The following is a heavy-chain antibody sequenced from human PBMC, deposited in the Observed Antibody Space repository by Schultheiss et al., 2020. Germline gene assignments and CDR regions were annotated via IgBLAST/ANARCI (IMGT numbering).Heavy chain of an antibody. V-gene: IGHV3-23*01. Sequence: GGSLRLSCVASGFTFSNYAMSWVRQAPGKGLEWVSAMSGSGDMTYYADSVKGRFTISRDNSKNTLFLQMNSLRAEDTAVYYCAKDLIAFFGSLDCWGQGTLVTVSS. D-gene: IGHD3-3*01. CDR1: GFTFSNYA. CDR2: MSGSGDMT. CDR3: AKDLIAFFGSLDC. J-gene: IGHJ4*02.